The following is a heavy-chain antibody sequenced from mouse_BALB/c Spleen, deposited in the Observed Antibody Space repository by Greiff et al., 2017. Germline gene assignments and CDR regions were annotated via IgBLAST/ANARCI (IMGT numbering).Heavy chain of an antibody. V-gene: IGHV3-2*02. CDR1: GYSITSDYA. CDR3: ARYEGLPLYYFDY. J-gene: IGHJ2*01. Sequence: VQLKESGPGLVKPSQSLSLTCTVTGYSITSDYAWNWIRQFPGNKLEWMGYISYSGSTSYNPSLKSRISITRDTSKNQFFLQLNSVTTEDTATYYCARYEGLPLYYFDYWGQGTTLTVSS. CDR2: ISYSGST. D-gene: IGHD2-2*01.